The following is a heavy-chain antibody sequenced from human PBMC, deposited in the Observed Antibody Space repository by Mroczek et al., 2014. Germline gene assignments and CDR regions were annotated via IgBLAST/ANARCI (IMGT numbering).Heavy chain of an antibody. CDR1: GGSISSGDYY. V-gene: IGHV4-30-4*01. CDR3: ARDLVWEGSGWDDPRYAFDI. J-gene: IGHJ3*02. Sequence: QVQLQQSGPGLVKPSQTLSLTCTVSGGSISSGDYYWSWIRQPPGKGLEWIGYIYYSGSTYYNPSLKSRVTISVDTSKNQFSLKLSSVTAADTAVYYCARDLVWEGSGWDDPRYAFDIWGQGTMVTVSS. CDR2: IYYSGST. D-gene: IGHD6-19*01.